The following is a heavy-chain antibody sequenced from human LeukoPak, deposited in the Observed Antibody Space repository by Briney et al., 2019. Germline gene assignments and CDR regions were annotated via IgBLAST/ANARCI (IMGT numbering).Heavy chain of an antibody. CDR2: ISGSGGST. Sequence: GGSLRLSCAASGFTFSSYAMSWVRQAPGKGLEWVSAISGSGGSTYYADSVKGRFTISRDNSKNTLYLQMNSLRAEDTAVYYCAKGSKAVLFTRDHYMDVWGKGTTVTISS. CDR3: AKGSKAVLFTRDHYMDV. CDR1: GFTFSSYA. V-gene: IGHV3-23*01. D-gene: IGHD6-19*01. J-gene: IGHJ6*03.